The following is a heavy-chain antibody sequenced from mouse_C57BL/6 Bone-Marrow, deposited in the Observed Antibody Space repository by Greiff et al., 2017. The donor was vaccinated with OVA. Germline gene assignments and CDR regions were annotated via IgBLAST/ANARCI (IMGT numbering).Heavy chain of an antibody. V-gene: IGHV5-12*01. D-gene: IGHD1-1*02. J-gene: IGHJ4*01. Sequence: EVQLKQSGGGLVQPGGSLKLSCAASGFTFSDYYMYWVRQTPEKRLEWVAYISNGGGSTYYPDTVKGRFTISRDNAKNTLYMQMSRLKSEDTAMYYCALLWSYAMDYWGQGTSVTVSS. CDR1: GFTFSDYY. CDR2: ISNGGGST. CDR3: ALLWSYAMDY.